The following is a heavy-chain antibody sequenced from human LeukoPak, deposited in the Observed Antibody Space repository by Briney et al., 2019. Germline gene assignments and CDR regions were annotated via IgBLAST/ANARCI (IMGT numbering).Heavy chain of an antibody. CDR3: AKVSSGIIEKYYFDY. V-gene: IGHV3-11*01. Sequence: GGSLRLSCAASGFTFSDYYMSWIRQAPGKGLEWVSYISSSGSTIYYADSVKGRFTISRDNAKNSLYLQMNSLRAEDTALYYCAKVSSGIIEKYYFDYWGQGTLVTVSS. J-gene: IGHJ4*02. D-gene: IGHD2/OR15-2a*01. CDR2: ISSSGSTI. CDR1: GFTFSDYY.